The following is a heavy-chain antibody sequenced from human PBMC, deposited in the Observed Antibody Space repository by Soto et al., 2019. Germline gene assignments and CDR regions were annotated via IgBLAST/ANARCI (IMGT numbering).Heavy chain of an antibody. CDR3: ARVYYAFWSGYSAYWFDP. V-gene: IGHV3-53*04. CDR1: GFTVSSNY. J-gene: IGHJ5*02. CDR2: IYSGGST. Sequence: EVQLVESGGGLVQPGGSLRLSCAASGFTVSSNYMSWVRQAPGKGLEWVSVIYSGGSTYYADSVKGRFTISRHNSKNTRYLQLNSLRAEDTAVCYCARVYYAFWSGYSAYWFDPWGQGTLVTVSS. D-gene: IGHD3-3*01.